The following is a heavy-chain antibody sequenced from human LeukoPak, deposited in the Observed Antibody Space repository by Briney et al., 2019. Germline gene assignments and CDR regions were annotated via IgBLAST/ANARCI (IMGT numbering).Heavy chain of an antibody. Sequence: ASVKVSCKASGYTFTGYYIHWVRQSPGQGPEWMGWFNPNSGATDSAQKFQGRVTVTRDTSISTAYMELSRLRSDDTAVYYCARRGTVTTERFDYWGQGTLVTVSS. CDR2: FNPNSGAT. J-gene: IGHJ4*02. V-gene: IGHV1-2*02. CDR3: ARRGTVTTERFDY. D-gene: IGHD4-11*01. CDR1: GYTFTGYY.